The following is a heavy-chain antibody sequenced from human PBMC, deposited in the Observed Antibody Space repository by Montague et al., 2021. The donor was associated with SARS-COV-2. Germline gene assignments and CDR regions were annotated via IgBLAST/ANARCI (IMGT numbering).Heavy chain of an antibody. Sequence: QPGAEVKKPGESLKISCEGSGYSFTSYWIAWVRQMPGKGLEWMGIIYPEDSDTRYSPSFQGHVTISADKSMNTAFLQWSSLRASDTAIFYCARHVHIYCSSTSCPFDYWGQGTLVTVSS. CDR3: ARHVHIYCSSTSCPFDY. CDR2: IYPEDSDT. V-gene: IGHV5-51*01. J-gene: IGHJ4*02. D-gene: IGHD2-2*01. CDR1: GYSFTSYW.